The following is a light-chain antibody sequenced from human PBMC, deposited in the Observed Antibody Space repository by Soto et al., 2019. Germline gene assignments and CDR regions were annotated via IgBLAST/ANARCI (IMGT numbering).Light chain of an antibody. CDR2: DVT. J-gene: IGLJ3*02. CDR3: CSSAGSDTWV. V-gene: IGLV2-11*01. CDR1: SSDVGGHNY. Sequence: QSALTQPRSVSGSPGQSVTISCTGTSSDVGGHNYVSWYQQRPGKAPKLMIYDVTKRPSGVPDRFSGSKSGNTASLTISGLQGEDEADYYCCSSAGSDTWVFGGGTKLTVL.